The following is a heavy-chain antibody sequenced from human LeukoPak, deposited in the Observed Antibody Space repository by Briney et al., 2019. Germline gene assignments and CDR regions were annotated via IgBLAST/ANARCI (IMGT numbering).Heavy chain of an antibody. CDR2: ITSSTNYI. D-gene: IGHD3-22*01. CDR1: GFTFSSYS. J-gene: IGHJ4*02. V-gene: IGHV3-21*04. CDR3: ARDTNYYDSSGYYSGSDFDY. Sequence: AGSLRLSCAASGFTFSSYSMNWVRQAPGKGLEWVSSITSSTNYIYYADSVKGRFTISRDDAKNTLYLQMNSLRAEDTAVYYCARDTNYYDSSGYYSGSDFDYWGQGTLVTVSS.